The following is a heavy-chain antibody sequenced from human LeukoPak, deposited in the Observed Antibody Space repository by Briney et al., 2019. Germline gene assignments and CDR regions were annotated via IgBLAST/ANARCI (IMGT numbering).Heavy chain of an antibody. CDR1: GFTFRTYG. J-gene: IGHJ4*01. D-gene: IGHD2-2*01. V-gene: IGHV3-48*04. CDR2: INSNSDTV. CDR3: ARDTRGESDY. Sequence: GGSLRLSCAASGFTFRTYGMNWARQAPGKGLEWISYINSNSDTVHYSNSVEGRFTISRDNAKNSLYLQMNSLRAEDTAMYYCARDTRGESDYWGHGTLVTVSS.